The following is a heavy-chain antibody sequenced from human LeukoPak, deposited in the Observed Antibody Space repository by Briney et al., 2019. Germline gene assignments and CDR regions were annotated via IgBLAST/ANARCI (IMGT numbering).Heavy chain of an antibody. D-gene: IGHD6-13*01. Sequence: PGRSLRLSCAASGFTFDDYAMHWVRQAPGKGLEWVSAISGSGGSTYYADSVKGRFTISRDNSKNTLYLQMNSLRAEDTAVYYCAKGGWYGAFDIWGQGTMVTVSS. J-gene: IGHJ3*02. CDR2: ISGSGGST. CDR1: GFTFDDYA. CDR3: AKGGWYGAFDI. V-gene: IGHV3-23*01.